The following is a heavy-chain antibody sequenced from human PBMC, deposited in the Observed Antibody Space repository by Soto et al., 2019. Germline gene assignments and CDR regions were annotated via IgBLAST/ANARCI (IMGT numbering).Heavy chain of an antibody. J-gene: IGHJ4*02. D-gene: IGHD3-22*01. CDR2: IYYSGST. Sequence: PSETLSLTCTVSGGSISSSSYYWGWIRQPPGKGLEWIGSIYYSGSTYYNPSLKSRVTISVDTSKNQFSLKLSSVTAADTAVYYCARASYYYDSSGYHFDYWGQGTLVTVSS. CDR3: ARASYYYDSSGYHFDY. CDR1: GGSISSSSYY. V-gene: IGHV4-39*07.